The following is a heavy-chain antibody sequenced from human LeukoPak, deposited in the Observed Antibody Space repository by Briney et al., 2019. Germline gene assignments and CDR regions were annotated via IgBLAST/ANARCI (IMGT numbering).Heavy chain of an antibody. V-gene: IGHV1-18*01. J-gene: IGHJ4*02. Sequence: ASVKVSCKASGYTFTSYGISWVRQAPGQGPEWRGWISAYNGNTNYAQKLQGRVTMTTDTSTSRAYMELRSLRSDDTAVCYCARDGALYDSSGYYPVDYWGQGTLVTVSS. CDR2: ISAYNGNT. D-gene: IGHD3-22*01. CDR3: ARDGALYDSSGYYPVDY. CDR1: GYTFTSYG.